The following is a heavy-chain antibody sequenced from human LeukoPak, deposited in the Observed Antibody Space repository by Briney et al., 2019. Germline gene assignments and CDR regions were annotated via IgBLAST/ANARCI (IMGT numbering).Heavy chain of an antibody. V-gene: IGHV3-7*04. Sequence: GGSLRLSCAASGFTFSSYWMSWVRQAPGKGLEWVANIKQDGSEKYYVDSVKGRFTISRDNAKNSLYLQMNSLRAEDTAVYYCAGASGSYYLMHLPIWGQGTMVTVSS. CDR3: AGASGSYYLMHLPI. D-gene: IGHD1-26*01. J-gene: IGHJ3*02. CDR2: IKQDGSEK. CDR1: GFTFSSYW.